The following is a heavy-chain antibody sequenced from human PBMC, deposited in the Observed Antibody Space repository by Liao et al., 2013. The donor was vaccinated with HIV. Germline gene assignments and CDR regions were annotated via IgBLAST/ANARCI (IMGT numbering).Heavy chain of an antibody. D-gene: IGHD1-1*01. CDR2: IYTSGST. CDR1: GGSISSYY. CDR3: ARRYNWNDVSFDY. Sequence: QVQLQESGPGLVKPSETLSLTCTVSGGSISSYYWSWIRQPAGKGLEWIGRIYTSGSTNHNPSLETRVTISVDTSKNQFSLKLNSVTAADTAVYYCARRYNWNDVSFDYWGQGALVTVSS. J-gene: IGHJ4*02. V-gene: IGHV4-4*07.